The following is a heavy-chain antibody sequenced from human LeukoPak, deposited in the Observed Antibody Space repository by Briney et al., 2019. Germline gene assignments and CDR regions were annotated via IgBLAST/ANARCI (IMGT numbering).Heavy chain of an antibody. V-gene: IGHV3-30*01. CDR2: ISYDGSNK. Sequence: GGSLRLSCAASGFSFSSYAMHWVRQAPGKGREWVAVISYDGSNKHYADSVKGRFTISRDNSKNTLYLQMNSLRAEDTALYYCARDSWNDERAFDIWGQGAMVTVSS. CDR3: ARDSWNDERAFDI. CDR1: GFSFSSYA. D-gene: IGHD1-1*01. J-gene: IGHJ3*02.